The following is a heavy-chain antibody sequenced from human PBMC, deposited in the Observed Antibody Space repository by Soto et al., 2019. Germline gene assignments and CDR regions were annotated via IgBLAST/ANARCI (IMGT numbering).Heavy chain of an antibody. V-gene: IGHV1-69*01. J-gene: IGHJ6*02. CDR1: GDSFNDYA. D-gene: IGHD3-16*01. Sequence: VQLEQSETEVRKPGSSVKLSCKTSGDSFNDYAIIWVRQAPGQGLEWMGGIIPILNLVRYAEKFQGRVTISATDSTGTAYLEVTRLRSEDTATYYCATATESPPGGRLDVWGLGTTVSVSS. CDR3: ATATESPPGGRLDV. CDR2: IIPILNLV.